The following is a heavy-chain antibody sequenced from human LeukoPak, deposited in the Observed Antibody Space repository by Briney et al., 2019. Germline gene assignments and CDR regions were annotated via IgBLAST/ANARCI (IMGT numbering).Heavy chain of an antibody. Sequence: GGSLRLSCAASGFTFSSYAMHWVRQAPGKGLEYVSAISSNGGSTYYAHSVKGRFTVSRDNSKNTLYLQMGSLRAEDMAVYYCARDQGSPGYCSGGSCPIGYWGQGTLVTVSS. D-gene: IGHD2-15*01. CDR2: ISSNGGST. V-gene: IGHV3-64*01. J-gene: IGHJ4*02. CDR1: GFTFSSYA. CDR3: ARDQGSPGYCSGGSCPIGY.